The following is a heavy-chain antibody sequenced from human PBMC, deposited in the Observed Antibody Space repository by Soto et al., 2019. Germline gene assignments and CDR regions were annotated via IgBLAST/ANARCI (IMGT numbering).Heavy chain of an antibody. CDR1: GFTFNSDW. CDR3: ARDNYFSSDY. D-gene: IGHD4-4*01. Sequence: EVQLVESGGGLVQPGGALRRSCVASGFTFNSDWMHWVRQAPGKGLVWVSRIKGDGISTSYADSVKGRVTISRDNAKNTLYLQMNSLRAEDTAVYYCARDNYFSSDYWGQGTLVTVSS. J-gene: IGHJ4*02. V-gene: IGHV3-74*01. CDR2: IKGDGIST.